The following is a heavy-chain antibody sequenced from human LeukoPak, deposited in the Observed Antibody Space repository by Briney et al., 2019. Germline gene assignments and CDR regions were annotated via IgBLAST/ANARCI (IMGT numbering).Heavy chain of an antibody. CDR1: GGSISSSSYY. V-gene: IGHV4-39*07. Sequence: SETLSLTCTVSGGSISSSSYYWGWIRQPPGKGLEWIGSIYYSGSTYYNPSLKSRVTISVDTSKNQFSLKLSSVTAADTAVYYCARVNFPNYYDSSGYYYYFDYWGQGTLVTVSS. D-gene: IGHD3-22*01. J-gene: IGHJ4*02. CDR2: IYYSGST. CDR3: ARVNFPNYYDSSGYYYYFDY.